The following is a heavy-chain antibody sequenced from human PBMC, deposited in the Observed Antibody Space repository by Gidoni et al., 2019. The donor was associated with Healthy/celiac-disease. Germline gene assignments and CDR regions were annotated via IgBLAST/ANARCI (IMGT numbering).Heavy chain of an antibody. Sequence: QVQLVQSGAEVKKPGSSVKVSCKASGGTFSSYAISWVRQAPGQGLEWMGRIIPILGIANYAQKFQGRVTITADKSTSTAYMELSSLRSEDTAVYYCARANGLEMATITGAFDIWGQGTMVTVSS. V-gene: IGHV1-69*04. CDR2: IIPILGIA. CDR1: GGTFSSYA. CDR3: ARANGLEMATITGAFDI. D-gene: IGHD5-12*01. J-gene: IGHJ3*02.